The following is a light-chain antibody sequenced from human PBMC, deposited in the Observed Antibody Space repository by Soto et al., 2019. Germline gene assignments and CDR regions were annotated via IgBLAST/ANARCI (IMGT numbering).Light chain of an antibody. CDR1: SSDVGAYTY. Sequence: QSALTQPASVSGSPGQSITISCTGTSSDVGAYTYVSWYQQHPGKAPKLMIFEVSDRPSGVSNRFSGSKSGKTASLTISGLQAEDEADYYCSSYTTSNTLVFGGGTKVTVL. J-gene: IGLJ2*01. CDR2: EVS. CDR3: SSYTTSNTLV. V-gene: IGLV2-14*01.